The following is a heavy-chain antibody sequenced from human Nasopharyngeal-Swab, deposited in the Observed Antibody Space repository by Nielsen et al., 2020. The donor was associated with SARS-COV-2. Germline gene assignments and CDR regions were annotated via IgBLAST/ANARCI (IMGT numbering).Heavy chain of an antibody. CDR1: GFTFSSYS. Sequence: GGSLRLSCAASGFTFSSYSMNWVRQAPGKWLEWVSSISSSSSYIYYADSVKGRFTISRDNAKNSLYLQMNSLRAEDTAVYYCARHLPLRFLEWLFPDYFDYWGQGTLVTVSS. CDR3: ARHLPLRFLEWLFPDYFDY. J-gene: IGHJ4*02. CDR2: ISSSSSYI. V-gene: IGHV3-21*01. D-gene: IGHD3-3*01.